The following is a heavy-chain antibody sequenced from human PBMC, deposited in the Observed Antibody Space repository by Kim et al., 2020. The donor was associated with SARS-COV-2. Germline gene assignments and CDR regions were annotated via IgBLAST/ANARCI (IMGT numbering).Heavy chain of an antibody. CDR2: INHSGST. D-gene: IGHD3-22*01. CDR1: GGSFSGYY. V-gene: IGHV4-34*01. CDR3: ARVVVGIPDY. J-gene: IGHJ4*02. Sequence: SETLSLTCAVYGGSFSGYYWSWIRQPPGKGLEWIGEINHSGSTNYNPSLKSRVTISVDTSKNQFSLKLSSVTAADTAVYYCARVVVGIPDYWGQGTLVTVSS.